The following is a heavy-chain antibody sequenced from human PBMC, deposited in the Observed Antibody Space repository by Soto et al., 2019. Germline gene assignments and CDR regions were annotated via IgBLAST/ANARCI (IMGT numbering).Heavy chain of an antibody. J-gene: IGHJ6*02. Sequence: SETLSLTCTVSGGSISSGGYYWSWIRQHPGKGLEWIGYIYYSGSTYYNPSLKSRVTISVDTSKNQFSLKLSSVTAADTAVYYCARDRGLISKSNYYYGMDVWGQGTTATVSS. CDR3: ARDRGLISKSNYYYGMDV. CDR2: IYYSGST. V-gene: IGHV4-31*03. D-gene: IGHD3-10*01. CDR1: GGSISSGGYY.